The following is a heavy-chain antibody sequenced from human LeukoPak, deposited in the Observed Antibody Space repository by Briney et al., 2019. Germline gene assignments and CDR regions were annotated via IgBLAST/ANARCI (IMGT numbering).Heavy chain of an antibody. CDR2: ISGSGGST. J-gene: IGHJ4*02. CDR1: GFTFSSYA. D-gene: IGHD3-22*01. V-gene: IGHV3-23*01. CDR3: AKLNSEHTMIVVVIRDY. Sequence: PGGSLRLSCAASGFTFSSYAMSWVRQAPGKGLEWVSAISGSGGSTYYADSVKGRFTISRDNSKNTLYLQMNSLRAEDTAVYYCAKLNSEHTMIVVVIRDYWGQGTLVTVSS.